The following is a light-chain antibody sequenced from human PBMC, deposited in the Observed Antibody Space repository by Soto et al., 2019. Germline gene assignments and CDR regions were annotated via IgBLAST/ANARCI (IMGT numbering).Light chain of an antibody. Sequence: DIQMTQSPSSLSASVGDRVTISCRASQSVSRSLNWYQQQPGKAPKLLIHDASRLQSGIPSRFSAGGSGSDFTLTITSVQPEDFATYYCQESYSFTRTFGQGTKLEIK. V-gene: IGKV1-39*01. CDR1: QSVSRS. CDR2: DAS. J-gene: IGKJ1*01. CDR3: QESYSFTRT.